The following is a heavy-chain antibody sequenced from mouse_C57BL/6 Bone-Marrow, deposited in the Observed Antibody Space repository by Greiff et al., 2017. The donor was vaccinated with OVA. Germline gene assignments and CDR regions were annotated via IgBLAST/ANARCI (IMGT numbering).Heavy chain of an antibody. D-gene: IGHD1-1*01. J-gene: IGHJ1*03. V-gene: IGHV5-2*01. Sequence: EVKLVESGGGLVQPGESLKLSCESNEYEFPSHDMSWVRKTPEKRLELVAAINSDGGSTYYPDTMERRFIISRDNTKKTLYLQMSSLRSEDTALYYCARRGYYGSSLYWYFDVWGTGTTVTVSS. CDR1: EYEFPSHD. CDR2: INSDGGST. CDR3: ARRGYYGSSLYWYFDV.